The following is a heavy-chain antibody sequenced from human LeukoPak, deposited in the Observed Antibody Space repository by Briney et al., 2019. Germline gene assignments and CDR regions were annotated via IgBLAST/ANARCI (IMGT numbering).Heavy chain of an antibody. CDR2: IIPILGIA. V-gene: IGHV1-69*02. J-gene: IGHJ3*02. CDR3: ARWAGGSDAFDI. D-gene: IGHD3-16*01. CDR1: GGTFSSYT. Sequence: ASVKVSCKASGGTFSSYTISWVRQAPGQGLEWMGRIIPILGIANYAQKFQGRVTMTRDTSISTAYMELSRLRSDDTAVYYCARWAGGSDAFDIWGQGTMVTVSS.